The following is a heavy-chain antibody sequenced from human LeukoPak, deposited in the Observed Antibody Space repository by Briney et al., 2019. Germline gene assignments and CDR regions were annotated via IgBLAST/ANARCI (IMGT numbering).Heavy chain of an antibody. CDR1: GYTFTGYY. CDR3: ATPYYYDSSGYYYYYYGMDV. CDR2: INPNSGGT. V-gene: IGHV1-2*02. Sequence: ASVKVPCKASGYTFTGYYMHWVRQAPGQGLEWMGWINPNSGGTNYAQKFQGRVTMTRDTSISSAYMELSRLRSDDTAVYYCATPYYYDSSGYYYYYYGMDVWGQGTTVTVSS. D-gene: IGHD3-22*01. J-gene: IGHJ6*02.